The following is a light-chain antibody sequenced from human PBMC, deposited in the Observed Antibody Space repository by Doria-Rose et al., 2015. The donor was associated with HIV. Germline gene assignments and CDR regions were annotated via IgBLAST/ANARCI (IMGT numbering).Light chain of an antibody. CDR1: QSLVNSDGKTY. Sequence: EIVLTQSQLSLSVTPGQPASISCRSSQSLVNSDGKTYLYWYLQKPGQSPQLLIYEVSNRFSGVPDRFSGSGSGTDFTLKISRVEPEDFGVYYCMQTILLPFTFGPGTTVDIK. CDR2: EVS. J-gene: IGKJ3*01. V-gene: IGKV2D-29*02. CDR3: MQTILLPFT.